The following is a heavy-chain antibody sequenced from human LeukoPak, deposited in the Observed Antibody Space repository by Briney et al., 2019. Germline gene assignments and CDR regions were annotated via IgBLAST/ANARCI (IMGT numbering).Heavy chain of an antibody. J-gene: IGHJ6*02. CDR1: GGSISSGDYY. CDR3: ARDPGPPDYYYYGMDV. Sequence: PSETLSLTCTVSGGSISSGDYYWSWIRQPPGKGLEWIGYIYYSGSTYYNPSLKSRVTISVDTSKNQFSLKLSSVTAADTAVYYCARDPGPPDYYYYGMDVWGQGTTVTVSS. CDR2: IYYSGST. V-gene: IGHV4-30-4*01.